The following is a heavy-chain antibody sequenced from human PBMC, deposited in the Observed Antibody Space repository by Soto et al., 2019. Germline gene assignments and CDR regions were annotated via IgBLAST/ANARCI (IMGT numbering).Heavy chain of an antibody. D-gene: IGHD4-17*01. J-gene: IGHJ6*02. Sequence: QLQLQESGSGLVKPSQTLSLTCAVSGGSISSGGYSWSWIRQPPGKGLEWIGYIYHSGSTYYNPSLKTSSPISADRSMSTSSLKLSSVSAAVTAVYYCARGGDDSYYYYRMDVWCQGTTVTASS. V-gene: IGHV4-30-2*01. CDR3: ARGGDDSYYYYRMDV. CDR1: GGSISSGGYS. CDR2: IYHSGST.